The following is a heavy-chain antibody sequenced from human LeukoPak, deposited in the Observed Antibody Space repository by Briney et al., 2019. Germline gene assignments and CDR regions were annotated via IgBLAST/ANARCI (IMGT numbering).Heavy chain of an antibody. V-gene: IGHV7-4-1*02. CDR2: INTNTGNP. Sequence: ASVKVSCKTSGYTFTNYGISWVRQAPGQGLEWMGWINTNTGNPTYAQGFTGRFVFSLDTSVSTAYLQISSLKVDDTAVYYCARRIAAASSWGQGTLVIVSS. J-gene: IGHJ5*02. D-gene: IGHD6-13*01. CDR3: ARRIAAASS. CDR1: GYTFTNYG.